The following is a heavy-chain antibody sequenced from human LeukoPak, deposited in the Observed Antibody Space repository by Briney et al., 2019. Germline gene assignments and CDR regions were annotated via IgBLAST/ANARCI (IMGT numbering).Heavy chain of an antibody. D-gene: IGHD6-19*01. J-gene: IGHJ4*02. V-gene: IGHV3-21*01. Sequence: GGSLRLSCAASGFTFSSYSMNWVRHAPGKGLEWVSSISSSSSYIYYADSVKGRFTISRDNAKNSLYLQMNSLRAEDTAVYYCARDYSRGSSGWYWGQGTLVTVSS. CDR2: ISSSSSYI. CDR3: ARDYSRGSSGWY. CDR1: GFTFSSYS.